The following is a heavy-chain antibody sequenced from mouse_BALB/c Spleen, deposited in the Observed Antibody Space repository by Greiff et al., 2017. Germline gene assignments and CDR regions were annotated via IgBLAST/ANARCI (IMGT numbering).Heavy chain of an antibody. J-gene: IGHJ3*01. Sequence: QVQLQQSGAELMKPGASVKISCKATGYTFSSYWIEWVKQRPGHGLEWIGEILPGSGSTNYNEKFKGKATFTADTSSNTAYMQLSSLTSEDSAVYYCARPLGEDGYSLAYWGQGTLVTVSA. CDR2: ILPGSGST. D-gene: IGHD2-3*01. V-gene: IGHV1-9*01. CDR1: GYTFSSYW. CDR3: ARPLGEDGYSLAY.